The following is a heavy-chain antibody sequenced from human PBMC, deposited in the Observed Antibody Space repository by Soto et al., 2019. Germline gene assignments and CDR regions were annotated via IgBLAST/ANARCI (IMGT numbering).Heavy chain of an antibody. V-gene: IGHV5-51*01. CDR1: GYSFTSYW. CDR3: ARHVHYGDYRNYYYYGMDV. CDR2: IYPGDPDT. Sequence: GESLKISCKGSGYSFTSYWIGWVRQMPGKGLDWMGIIYPGDPDTRYSPSFQGQVTISADKSISTANLQWSSLKASDTAMYYCARHVHYGDYRNYYYYGMDVWGQGTTVTVSS. D-gene: IGHD4-17*01. J-gene: IGHJ6*02.